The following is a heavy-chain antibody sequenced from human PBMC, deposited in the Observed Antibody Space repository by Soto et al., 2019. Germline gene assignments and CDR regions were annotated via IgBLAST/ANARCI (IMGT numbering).Heavy chain of an antibody. V-gene: IGHV3-21*01. Sequence: VQLVESGGGLVQPGGSLRLSCAASGFTFSSYSMNWVRQAPGKGLEWVSSISSSSSYIYYADSVKGRFTISRDNAKNSLYLQMNSLRAEDTAVYYCARDTAMEDIYYYYGMDVWGQGTTVTVSS. CDR2: ISSSSSYI. CDR3: ARDTAMEDIYYYYGMDV. CDR1: GFTFSSYS. J-gene: IGHJ6*02. D-gene: IGHD5-18*01.